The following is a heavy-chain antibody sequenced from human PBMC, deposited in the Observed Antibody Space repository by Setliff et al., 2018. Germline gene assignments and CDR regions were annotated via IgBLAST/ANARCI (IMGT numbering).Heavy chain of an antibody. D-gene: IGHD3-16*01. V-gene: IGHV3-7*01. J-gene: IGHJ4*02. CDR3: FGAGTCSY. CDR1: GFTYNNCW. Sequence: GGSLRLSCGASGFTYNNCWVSWVRQAPGKGLEWLASINPDGSEKYYVDSVKGRFTISRDNAKNSLSLQMNSLRTEDTAVYYCFGAGTCSYWGQGTQVTVSS. CDR2: INPDGSEK.